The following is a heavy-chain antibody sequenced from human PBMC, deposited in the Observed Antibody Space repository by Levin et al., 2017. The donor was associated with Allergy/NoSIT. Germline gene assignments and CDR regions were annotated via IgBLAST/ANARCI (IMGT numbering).Heavy chain of an antibody. Sequence: GESLKISCAASGFTFSSYGMHWVRQAPGKGLEWVAVIWYDGSNKYYADSVKGRFTISRDNSKNTLYLQMNSLRAEDTAVYYCARGGYYDLFYWFDPWGQGTLVTVSS. CDR3: ARGGYYDLFYWFDP. CDR1: GFTFSSYG. V-gene: IGHV3-33*01. J-gene: IGHJ5*02. D-gene: IGHD3-3*01. CDR2: IWYDGSNK.